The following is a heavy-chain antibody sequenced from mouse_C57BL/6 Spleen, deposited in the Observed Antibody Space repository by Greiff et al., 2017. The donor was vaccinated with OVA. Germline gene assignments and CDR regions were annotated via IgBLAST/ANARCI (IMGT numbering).Heavy chain of an antibody. CDR3: AREGYYGSSTGYFDV. CDR2: IYPGSGST. Sequence: QVQLQQPGAELVKPGASVKMSCKASGYTFTSYWITWVKQRPGQGLEWIGDIYPGSGSTNYNEKFKSKATLTVDTSSSTAYMQLSSLTSEHSAVYYCAREGYYGSSTGYFDVWGTGTTVTVSS. CDR1: GYTFTSYW. V-gene: IGHV1-55*01. D-gene: IGHD1-1*01. J-gene: IGHJ1*03.